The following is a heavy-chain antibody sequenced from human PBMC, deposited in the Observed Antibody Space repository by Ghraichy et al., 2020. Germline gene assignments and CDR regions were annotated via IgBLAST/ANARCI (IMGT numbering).Heavy chain of an antibody. J-gene: IGHJ4*02. CDR3: ARGGARSPLDY. V-gene: IGHV3-33*08. Sequence: GGSLRLSCAASGFTFSSYGMHWVRQAPGKGLEWVAVIWYDGSNKYYADSVKGRFTISRDNSKNTLYLQMNSLRAEDTAVYYCARGGARSPLDYWGQGTLVTVSS. CDR1: GFTFSSYG. D-gene: IGHD3-16*01. CDR2: IWYDGSNK.